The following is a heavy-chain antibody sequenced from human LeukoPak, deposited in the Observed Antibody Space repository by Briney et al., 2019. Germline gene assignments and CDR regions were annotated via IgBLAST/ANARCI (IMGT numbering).Heavy chain of an antibody. V-gene: IGHV1-24*01. CDR2: FDPEDGET. J-gene: IGHJ6*04. D-gene: IGHD2-15*01. Sequence: ASVKVSCKVSGYTLTKLSMHWVRQAPGQGLEWMGGFDPEDGETIYAQKFQGRVTMTEDTSTDTAYMELSSLRSEDTAVYYCATQAGRYCSGGSCSKLNYYYYYGMDVWGKGTTVTVSS. CDR1: GYTLTKLS. CDR3: ATQAGRYCSGGSCSKLNYYYYYGMDV.